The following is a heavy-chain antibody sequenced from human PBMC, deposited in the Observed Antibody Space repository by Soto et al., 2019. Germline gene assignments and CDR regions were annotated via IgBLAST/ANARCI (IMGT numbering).Heavy chain of an antibody. V-gene: IGHV1-8*01. CDR2: MNPNRTNT. Sequence: QVQLMQSGAEVKKPGASVKVSCKASGYTFTTYDINWVRQAPGQGLEWMGWMNPNRTNTGYAEKFQGRVTMTRDTSISTAYMELSSLRYDDTAVYYVVRGGFLSHDHVIIAPATLGFDPWGQGTLVTVSS. D-gene: IGHD2-2*01. CDR1: GYTFTTYD. CDR3: VRGGFLSHDHVIIAPATLGFDP. J-gene: IGHJ5*02.